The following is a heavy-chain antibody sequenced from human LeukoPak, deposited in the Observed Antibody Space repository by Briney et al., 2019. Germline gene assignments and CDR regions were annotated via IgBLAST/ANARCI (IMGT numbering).Heavy chain of an antibody. CDR1: GGSFSGYY. V-gene: IGHV4-34*09. D-gene: IGHD1/OR15-1a*01. Sequence: PSETLSLTCAVYGGSFSGYYWSWIRQQPGKGLEWIGYIFHSGNTYYNPSLKSRLAISVDTSKNQFSLTLNSVTAADTAVYYCAREVWNIRNPGAWIDPWGQGSLVTVSS. CDR2: IFHSGNT. J-gene: IGHJ5*02. CDR3: AREVWNIRNPGAWIDP.